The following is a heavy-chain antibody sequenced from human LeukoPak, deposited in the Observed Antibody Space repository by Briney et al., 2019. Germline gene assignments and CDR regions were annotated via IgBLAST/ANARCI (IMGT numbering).Heavy chain of an antibody. V-gene: IGHV4-34*01. D-gene: IGHD3-22*01. CDR2: IHNSGTT. J-gene: IGHJ4*02. Sequence: SETLSLTCAVSGGPFSGYFWSWIRQSSGKGLEWIGEIHNSGTTNYNPSLNSRVTISEDTSKNQFSLKLSSVTAADTAVYYCVSDSSGFLDYWGQGTLVTVSS. CDR1: GGPFSGYF. CDR3: VSDSSGFLDY.